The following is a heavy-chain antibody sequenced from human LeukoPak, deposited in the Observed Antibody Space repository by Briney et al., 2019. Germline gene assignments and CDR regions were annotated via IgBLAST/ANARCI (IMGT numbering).Heavy chain of an antibody. V-gene: IGHV1-46*01. Sequence: ASVKVSCKASGYTFTSYYMHWVRQAPGQGLEWMGIINPSGGSTSYAQKFQGRVTMTRDTSTSTVYMELSSLRSEDAAVYYCARDSDGYSSRGWFDPWGQGTLVTVSS. CDR3: ARDSDGYSSRGWFDP. CDR2: INPSGGST. D-gene: IGHD6-13*01. J-gene: IGHJ5*02. CDR1: GYTFTSYY.